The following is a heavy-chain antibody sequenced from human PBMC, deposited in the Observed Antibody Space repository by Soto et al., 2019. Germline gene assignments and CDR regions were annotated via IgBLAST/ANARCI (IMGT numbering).Heavy chain of an antibody. CDR1: GDSVSSNSAA. V-gene: IGHV6-1*01. CDR2: TYYRSKWYN. CDR3: TRGEVRYAAFDI. D-gene: IGHD2-8*01. Sequence: SPCLSLTGAFSGDSVSSNSAAWNWIRQSPSRGLEWLGRTYYRSKWYNDYAVSVKCRITINPDTSKNQFSLQLNSVTPEDMAVYYWTRGEVRYAAFDIWGQGTMVTV. J-gene: IGHJ3*02.